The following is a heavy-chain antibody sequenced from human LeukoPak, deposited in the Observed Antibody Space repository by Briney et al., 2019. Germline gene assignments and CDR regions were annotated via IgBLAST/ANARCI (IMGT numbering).Heavy chain of an antibody. Sequence: GASVKVSCKASGYTFTSYGISGVRQAPGQGLEWMGWISAYNGNTNYAQKLQGRVTMTTDTSTSTAYMELRSLRSDDTAVYYCARFWTYCSSTSCYYYFDYWGQGTLVTVSS. V-gene: IGHV1-18*01. CDR2: ISAYNGNT. CDR1: GYTFTSYG. J-gene: IGHJ4*02. CDR3: ARFWTYCSSTSCYYYFDY. D-gene: IGHD2-2*01.